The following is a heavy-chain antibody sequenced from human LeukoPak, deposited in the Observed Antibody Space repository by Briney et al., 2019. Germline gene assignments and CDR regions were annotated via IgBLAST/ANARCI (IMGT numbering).Heavy chain of an antibody. CDR1: GFTVSTNY. CDR3: ARLWSNYGNSFDS. Sequence: GGSLRLSCAASGFTVSTNYMNWVRRAPGKGPEWVAVIYSSGVTYYADSVKGRFTISRDNSKNTVNLQMTSLRAEDTAVYYCARLWSNYGNSFDSWGQGTLVTVAS. V-gene: IGHV3-66*01. D-gene: IGHD4-17*01. J-gene: IGHJ4*02. CDR2: IYSSGVT.